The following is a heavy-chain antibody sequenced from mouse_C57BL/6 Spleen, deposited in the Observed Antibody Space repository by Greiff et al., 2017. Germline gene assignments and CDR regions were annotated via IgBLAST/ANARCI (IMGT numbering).Heavy chain of an antibody. CDR2: ISSGGDYI. Sequence: EVQLVESGAGLVKPGGSLKLSCAASGFTFSSYALSWVRQTPEKRLEWVAYISSGGDYIYYADTVKGRFTISRDNARNTLYLQLNSLESEDTAMYYWTKDHDRGAMDYWGQGTSVTVSS. V-gene: IGHV5-9-1*02. CDR3: TKDHDRGAMDY. CDR1: GFTFSSYA. J-gene: IGHJ4*01.